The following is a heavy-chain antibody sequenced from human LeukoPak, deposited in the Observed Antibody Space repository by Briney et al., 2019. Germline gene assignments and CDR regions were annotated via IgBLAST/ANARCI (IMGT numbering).Heavy chain of an antibody. V-gene: IGHV4-4*02. D-gene: IGHD2-2*01. J-gene: IGHJ4*02. CDR1: GGSISSSNW. CDR2: IYHSGST. CDR3: ARGLYCSSTSCYDFDY. Sequence: SETLSLTCAASGGSISSSNWWSWVRQSPGKGLEWIGEIYHSGSTNYNPSLKSRVTMSVDKSKNQFSLKLSSVTAADTAVYYCARGLYCSSTSCYDFDYWGQGTLVTVSS.